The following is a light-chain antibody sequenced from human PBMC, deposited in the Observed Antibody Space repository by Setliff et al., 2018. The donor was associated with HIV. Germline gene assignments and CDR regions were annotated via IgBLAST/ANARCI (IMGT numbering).Light chain of an antibody. J-gene: IGLJ1*01. V-gene: IGLV2-14*01. CDR2: EVN. CDR3: NSYRSRSIYV. CDR1: TSDIGAFNF. Sequence: QSVLTQPASVSGPPGQSITISCTGTTSDIGAFNFVSWYQQHPGKAPKLIIYEVNYRPSGVSTRFSGSKSGNTASLTISGLQAEDEADYYCNSYRSRSIYVFGTGTKVTVL.